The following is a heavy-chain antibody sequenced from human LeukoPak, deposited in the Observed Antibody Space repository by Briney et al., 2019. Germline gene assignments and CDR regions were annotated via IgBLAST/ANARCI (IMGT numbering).Heavy chain of an antibody. V-gene: IGHV4-38-2*01. CDR1: GYSISSGYY. Sequence: PSETLSLTCAVSGYSISSGYYWGWIRQPPVKGLEWIESIYHSGTTYYNPSLKSRVTISVDTSKNQFSLKLTSVTAADTAVYYCARAYYFDDSGGYVYFDYWGQGTLVTVSS. D-gene: IGHD3-22*01. CDR3: ARAYYFDDSGGYVYFDY. CDR2: IYHSGTT. J-gene: IGHJ4*02.